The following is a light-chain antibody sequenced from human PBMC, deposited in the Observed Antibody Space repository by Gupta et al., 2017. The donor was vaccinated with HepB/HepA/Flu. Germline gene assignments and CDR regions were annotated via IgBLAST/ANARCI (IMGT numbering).Light chain of an antibody. CDR1: QSVTSK. CDR3: QQDNQWPIT. V-gene: IGKV3-15*01. J-gene: IGKJ5*01. Sequence: EIVMTQSPATLSVSPGERATLSCRASQSVTSKLAWYQQKPGQAPRLLIYGASARATGIPARFSGSGSGTEFTLTISSLQSEDFAVYHCQQDNQWPITFGQGTRLEIK. CDR2: GAS.